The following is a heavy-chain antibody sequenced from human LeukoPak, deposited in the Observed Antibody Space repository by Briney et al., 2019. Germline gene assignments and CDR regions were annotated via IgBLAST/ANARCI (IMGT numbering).Heavy chain of an antibody. V-gene: IGHV1-2*02. CDR1: GYTFNYYA. D-gene: IGHD3-9*01. CDR2: ITPGGDT. J-gene: IGHJ4*02. CDR3: ASGRYGEGFAHFDY. Sequence: ASVKVSCNASGYTFNYYAMHWVRQAPGPGLQWIGWITPGGDTNYPQKFQGRVALTWDTSITAAYMDLSRLTSDDAAVYYCASGRYGEGFAHFDYWGQGALVTVST.